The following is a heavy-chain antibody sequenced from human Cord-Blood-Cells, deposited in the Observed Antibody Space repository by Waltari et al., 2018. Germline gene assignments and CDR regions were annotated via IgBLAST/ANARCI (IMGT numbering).Heavy chain of an antibody. CDR2: IFSNDEK. Sequence: QVTLKESGPVLVKPTETLTLTCTVSGFSLSNARMGVSWIRRPPGKALEWLAHIFSNDEKSYSTSLKSRLTISKDTSKSQVVLTMTNMDPVDTATYYCARIRVTTVDSYYYYGMDVWGQGTTVTVSS. J-gene: IGHJ6*02. CDR3: ARIRVTTVDSYYYYGMDV. D-gene: IGHD4-4*01. V-gene: IGHV2-26*01. CDR1: GFSLSNARMG.